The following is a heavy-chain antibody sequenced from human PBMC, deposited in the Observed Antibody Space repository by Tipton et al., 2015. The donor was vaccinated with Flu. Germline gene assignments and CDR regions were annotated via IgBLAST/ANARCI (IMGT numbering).Heavy chain of an antibody. D-gene: IGHD6-13*01. Sequence: TLSLTCTVPGGSFSNYYWNWIRQPPGKGLEWIGYIFYTGDTSYNPSLKSRVSISTETSKNQFSLELTSVTAADTAVYYCATLQAPPGPPSWGQGTLVTVSS. V-gene: IGHV4-59*12. CDR2: IFYTGDT. J-gene: IGHJ5*02. CDR3: ATLQAPPGPPS. CDR1: GGSFSNYY.